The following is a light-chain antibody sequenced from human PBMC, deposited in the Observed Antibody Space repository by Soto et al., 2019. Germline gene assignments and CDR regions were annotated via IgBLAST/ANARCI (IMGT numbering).Light chain of an antibody. V-gene: IGKV3-20*01. J-gene: IGKJ2*01. CDR1: QSISSSY. CDR2: GAS. Sequence: EIVLTQSPGTLSLSPGERATLSCRDSQSISSSYLAWYQQKPGQAPRLLIYGASSRATGIPDRFSGSGSGTDFTLTISRLEPEDFAVYYCQLYGSSPPYTFGQGTKLEIK. CDR3: QLYGSSPPYT.